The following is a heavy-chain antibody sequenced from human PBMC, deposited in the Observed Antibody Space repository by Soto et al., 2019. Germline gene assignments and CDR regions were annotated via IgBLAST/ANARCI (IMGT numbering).Heavy chain of an antibody. CDR3: ARQVDTDQFTDYFDC. Sequence: SETLSLTCIVSGGSVSSGSYYWNWIRQPPGKGLEWIGYIYYSGSTNYNPSLKSRVTISVDTSKNQFSLKLSSVTAADAAVYYCARQVDTDQFTDYFDCWGQGALVTVSS. V-gene: IGHV4-61*01. CDR1: GGSVSSGSYY. J-gene: IGHJ4*02. D-gene: IGHD5-18*01. CDR2: IYYSGST.